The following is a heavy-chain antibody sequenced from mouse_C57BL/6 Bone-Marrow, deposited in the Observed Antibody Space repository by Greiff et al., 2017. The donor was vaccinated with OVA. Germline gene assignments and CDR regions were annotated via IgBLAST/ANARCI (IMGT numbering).Heavy chain of an antibody. CDR1: GFTFSDYG. CDR2: ISSGSSTI. D-gene: IGHD1-1*01. Sequence: EVKLVESGGGLVKPGGSLKLSCAASGFTFSDYGMHWVRQAPEKGLEWVAYISSGSSTIYYADTVKGRFTISRDNAKNTLFLQMTSLRSEDTAMYYCATYGSHWYFDVWGTGTTVTVSS. J-gene: IGHJ1*03. V-gene: IGHV5-17*01. CDR3: ATYGSHWYFDV.